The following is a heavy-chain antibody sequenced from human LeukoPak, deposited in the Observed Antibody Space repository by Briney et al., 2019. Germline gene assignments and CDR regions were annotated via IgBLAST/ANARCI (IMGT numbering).Heavy chain of an antibody. J-gene: IGHJ3*02. V-gene: IGHV4-39*07. CDR2: IYYSGST. Sequence: SETLSLTCSVSGGSISSSSSYWGWIRQPPGKGLEWITSIYYSGSTYYNPSLKSRVTISVDASKNQFSLKLSSVTAADTAVYYCARSLRFLEWLSRGQGDAFDIWGQGTMVTVSS. CDR1: GGSISSSSSY. D-gene: IGHD3-3*01. CDR3: ARSLRFLEWLSRGQGDAFDI.